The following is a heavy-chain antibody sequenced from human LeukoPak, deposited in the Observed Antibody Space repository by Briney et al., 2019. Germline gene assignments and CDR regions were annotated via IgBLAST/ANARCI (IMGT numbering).Heavy chain of an antibody. J-gene: IGHJ4*02. CDR2: IYYSGST. V-gene: IGHV4-59*08. D-gene: IGHD4-23*01. CDR1: GGSISSYC. Sequence: SETLSPTCTVSGGSISSYCWSWIRQPPGKGLEWIGYIYYSGSTNYNPSLKSRVTISVDTSKNQFSLKLSSVTAADTAVYYCARHCGNSDYFDYWGQGTLVTVSS. CDR3: ARHCGNSDYFDY.